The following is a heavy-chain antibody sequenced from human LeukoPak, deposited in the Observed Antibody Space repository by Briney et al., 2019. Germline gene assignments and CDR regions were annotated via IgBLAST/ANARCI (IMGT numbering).Heavy chain of an antibody. CDR2: ISADNGNT. J-gene: IGHJ4*02. CDR3: ARARMITFGGVIVPLGY. CDR1: GYTFTRYT. Sequence: ASVKVSCKASGYTFTRYTIHWVRQAPGQRLEWLGWISADNGNTKYSQKFQGRVTITRDTSASTAYMELSSLRSEDTAVYYCARARMITFGGVIVPLGYWGQGTLVTVSS. V-gene: IGHV1-3*01. D-gene: IGHD3-16*02.